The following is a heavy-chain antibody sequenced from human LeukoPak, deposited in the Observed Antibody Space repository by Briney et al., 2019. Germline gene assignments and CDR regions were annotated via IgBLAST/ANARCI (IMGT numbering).Heavy chain of an antibody. V-gene: IGHV4-59*08. CDR1: GGSMSSYY. Sequence: SEPLSLTCTVSGGSMSSYYWSWIRQPPGKGLEWVGDIYYSGSTNYNPSLKSRVTISVDTSKNQFSLRLSSVTAADTAVYYSARLASGSYGPLTPFDYWGQGTLVTVS. J-gene: IGHJ4*02. CDR2: IYYSGST. CDR3: ARLASGSYGPLTPFDY. D-gene: IGHD1-26*01.